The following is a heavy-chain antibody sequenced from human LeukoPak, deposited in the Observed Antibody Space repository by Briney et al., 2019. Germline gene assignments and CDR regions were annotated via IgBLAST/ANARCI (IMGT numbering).Heavy chain of an antibody. CDR1: GGSISSGSYF. Sequence: PSQTLSLTCTVSGGSISSGSYFWSWIRQPAGKGLEWIGRIHTSGSTNYNPSLQSRVTISVDTSKNQFSLKLSSVTAADTAVYYCARELVVVANFDYWGQGTLVTVSS. V-gene: IGHV4-61*02. CDR2: IHTSGST. D-gene: IGHD3-22*01. CDR3: ARELVVVANFDY. J-gene: IGHJ4*02.